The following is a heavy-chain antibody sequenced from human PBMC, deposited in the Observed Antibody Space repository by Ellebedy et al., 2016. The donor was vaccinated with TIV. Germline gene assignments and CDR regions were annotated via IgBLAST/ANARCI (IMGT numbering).Heavy chain of an antibody. D-gene: IGHD2-2*01. V-gene: IGHV5-10-1*01. CDR1: GYTFTAYW. CDR3: ARLYCTTTSCSIYFDK. J-gene: IGHJ4*02. Sequence: GESLKISXKISGYTFTAYWITWVRQIPGKGLEWMGRIDPSDPYTTYSPSFQGHVTISADKSISTVYLQWSRLKASDTAMYFCARLYCTTTSCSIYFDKWGQGTPVTVSS. CDR2: IDPSDPYT.